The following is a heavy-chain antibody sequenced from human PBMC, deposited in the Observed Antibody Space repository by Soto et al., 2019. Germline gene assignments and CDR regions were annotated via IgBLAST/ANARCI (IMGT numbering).Heavy chain of an antibody. D-gene: IGHD6-19*01. CDR1: GGSISSGGYS. V-gene: IGHV4-30-2*01. J-gene: IGHJ5*01. CDR3: PAGAGLPRYS. CDR2: IYHSGST. Sequence: QLQLQESGSGLVKPSQTLSLTCAVSGGSISSGGYSWSWIRQPPGKGLEWIGYIYHSGSTYYHPSLTMRSTTSVYRSETQSSLKLSSVTPADPAVYSCPAGAGLPRYSWGHGTLVTVSS.